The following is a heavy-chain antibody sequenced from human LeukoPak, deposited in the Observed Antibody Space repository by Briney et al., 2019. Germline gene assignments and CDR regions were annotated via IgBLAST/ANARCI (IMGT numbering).Heavy chain of an antibody. D-gene: IGHD5-18*01. Sequence: GGSLRLSCAASGFTFSSYAMSWVRQAPGKGLEWVSAISGSGGSTYYADSVKGRFTISRDNSKNTLYLQMNSLRAEDTAVYYCARDSRVYSYGPFDYWGQGTLVTVSS. CDR1: GFTFSSYA. CDR2: ISGSGGST. CDR3: ARDSRVYSYGPFDY. V-gene: IGHV3-23*01. J-gene: IGHJ4*02.